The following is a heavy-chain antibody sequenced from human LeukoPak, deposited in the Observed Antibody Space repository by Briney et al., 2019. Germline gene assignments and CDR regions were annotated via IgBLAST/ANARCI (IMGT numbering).Heavy chain of an antibody. V-gene: IGHV3-33*01. D-gene: IGHD3-10*01. Sequence: GGSLRLSCAASGFTFSSYGIHGVRPAPAQGLEWVAVRWYDGSNKYYADSVKGRFTISRDNSKNTLYLQMSSLRAEDTAVYYCARDQSVSYGSGKDYYYYMDVWGKGTTVTVSS. CDR1: GFTFSSYG. CDR2: RWYDGSNK. J-gene: IGHJ6*03. CDR3: ARDQSVSYGSGKDYYYYMDV.